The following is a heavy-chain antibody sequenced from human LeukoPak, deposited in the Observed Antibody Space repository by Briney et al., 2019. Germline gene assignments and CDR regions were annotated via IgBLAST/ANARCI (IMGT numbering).Heavy chain of an antibody. V-gene: IGHV1-69*01. CDR2: TIPIFGTA. CDR1: GGTFSSYA. J-gene: IGHJ4*02. CDR3: AMGVGGSSWYY. D-gene: IGHD6-13*01. Sequence: SVKVSCKASGGTFSSYAISWVRQAPGQGLEWMGGTIPIFGTANYAQKFQGIVTITADESTSTAYMELSILRSEDTAVYYCAMGVGGSSWYYWGQGTLVTVSS.